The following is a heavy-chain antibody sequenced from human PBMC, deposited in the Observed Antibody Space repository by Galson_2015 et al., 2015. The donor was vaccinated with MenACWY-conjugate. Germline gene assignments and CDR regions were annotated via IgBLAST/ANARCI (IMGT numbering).Heavy chain of an antibody. CDR1: GFTFSSYA. J-gene: IGHJ3*01. Sequence: SLRLSCAASGFTFSSYAMHWVRQAPGKGLEWVAVISYHGTNKYYVASVKGRFTISRDNSKNTLYLHMNNLRPEDTALYYCARGWGHTAMGYVLKPGAFDFWGQGTMVTVSS. CDR2: ISYHGTNK. CDR3: ARGWGHTAMGYVLKPGAFDF. D-gene: IGHD5-18*01. V-gene: IGHV3-30*04.